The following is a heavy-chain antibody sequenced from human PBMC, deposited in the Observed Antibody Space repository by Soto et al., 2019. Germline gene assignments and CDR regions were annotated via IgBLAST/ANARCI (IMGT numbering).Heavy chain of an antibody. CDR3: ASQHYYDSSGYYVGY. J-gene: IGHJ4*02. V-gene: IGHV4-39*01. D-gene: IGHD3-22*01. CDR1: GGSISSNNYY. Sequence: SETLSLTCTVSGGSISSNNYYWCWIRQPPGKGLEWIGNIHYSGSTYYDSSLKSRVTISVDTSKNQFSLKLSSVTAADTAVYYCASQHYYDSSGYYVGYWGQGTLVTVS. CDR2: IHYSGST.